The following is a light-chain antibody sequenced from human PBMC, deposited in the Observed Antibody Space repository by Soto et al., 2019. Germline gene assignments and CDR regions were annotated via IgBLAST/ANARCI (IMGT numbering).Light chain of an antibody. CDR1: QSLRSN. Sequence: EIVMTQSPATLSVSPGDGATLYCRDSQSLRSNLAWYQHKPGQSPRLLIYDASTRATGIPARFSCSGSGTEFTLTISSLQSEDFAIYFCQQYVDWPFITFGGGTKVDI. V-gene: IGKV3-15*01. CDR3: QQYVDWPFIT. CDR2: DAS. J-gene: IGKJ4*01.